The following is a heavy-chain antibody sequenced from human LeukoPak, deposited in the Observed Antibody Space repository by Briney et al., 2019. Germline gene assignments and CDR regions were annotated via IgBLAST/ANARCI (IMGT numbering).Heavy chain of an antibody. CDR2: IIPIFGTA. J-gene: IGHJ6*03. CDR1: GCTFTGYY. V-gene: IGHV1-69*13. Sequence: SVKVSCKASGCTFTGYYMHWVRQAPGQGLEWMGGIIPIFGTANYAQKFQGRVTITADESTSTVYMELSSLRSEDTAVYYCARDRGYSYAKKSSEYYYMDVWGKGTTVTISS. D-gene: IGHD5-18*01. CDR3: ARDRGYSYAKKSSEYYYMDV.